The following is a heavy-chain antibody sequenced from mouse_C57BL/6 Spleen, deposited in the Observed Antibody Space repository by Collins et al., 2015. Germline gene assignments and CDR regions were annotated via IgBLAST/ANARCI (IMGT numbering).Heavy chain of an antibody. CDR1: GYTFTSYW. D-gene: IGHD2-3*01. CDR2: IHPNSGST. V-gene: IGHV1-64*01. J-gene: IGHJ2*01. Sequence: QVQLQQPGAELVKPGASVKLSCKASGYTFTSYWMHWVKQRPGQGLEWIGMIHPNSGSTNYNEKFKSKATLTVDKSSSTAYMQLSSLTSEDSAVYYCAREEGNGYLYYFDYWGQGTTLTVSS. CDR3: AREEGNGYLYYFDY.